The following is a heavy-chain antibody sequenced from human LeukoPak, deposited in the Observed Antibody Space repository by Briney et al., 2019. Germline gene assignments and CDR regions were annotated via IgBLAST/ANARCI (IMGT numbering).Heavy chain of an antibody. J-gene: IGHJ4*02. V-gene: IGHV1-18*01. CDR1: GYTFTSYG. Sequence: ASVKVSCKASGYTFTSYGISWVRQAPVQGLEWMGWISAYNGNTNYAQKLQGRVTMTTDTSTSTAYMELRSLRSDDTAVYYCARDRRPNYCDSSGYWPIGYWGQGTLVTVSS. D-gene: IGHD3-22*01. CDR2: ISAYNGNT. CDR3: ARDRRPNYCDSSGYWPIGY.